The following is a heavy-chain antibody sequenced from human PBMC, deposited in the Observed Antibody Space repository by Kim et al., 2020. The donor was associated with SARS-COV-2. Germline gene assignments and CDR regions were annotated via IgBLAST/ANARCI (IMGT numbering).Heavy chain of an antibody. D-gene: IGHD2-2*01. CDR1: GFTVSSSY. CDR3: ARRIRTSWELDY. V-gene: IGHV3-66*02. Sequence: GGSLRLSCEASGFTVSSSYMNWVRQAPGKGLEWVSIIYRGGNTYYADSVKGRFTISRDNSKNTLFLQMNSLRAEDTAVYYCARRIRTSWELDYWGQGTLVTVSS. J-gene: IGHJ4*02. CDR2: IYRGGNT.